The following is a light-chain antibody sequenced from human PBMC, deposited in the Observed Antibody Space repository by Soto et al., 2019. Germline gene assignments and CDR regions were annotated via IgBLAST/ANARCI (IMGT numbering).Light chain of an antibody. CDR2: DAS. V-gene: IGKV3-15*01. Sequence: DIVMTQSPATLSVSPGERATLSCRASQSVSSDLAWYQQKPGQAPRLLIYDASTRASGIPARFSGSGSGTEFTLTISSLQSEDFGVYYCQHYKNWPPWTFGQGTKVEIK. J-gene: IGKJ1*01. CDR1: QSVSSD. CDR3: QHYKNWPPWT.